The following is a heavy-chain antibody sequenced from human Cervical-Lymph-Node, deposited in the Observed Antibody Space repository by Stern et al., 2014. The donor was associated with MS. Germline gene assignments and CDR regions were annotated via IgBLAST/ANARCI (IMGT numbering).Heavy chain of an antibody. V-gene: IGHV3-21*01. CDR3: ARYYDFWSGYYGVGYYYYGMDV. CDR2: ISSSSSYI. J-gene: IGHJ6*02. Sequence: EVQLVESGGGLVKPGGSLRLSCAASGFTFSSYSMNWVRQAPGKGLEWVSSISSSSSYIYYADSVKGRFTISRDNAKNSLYLQMNSLRAEDTAVYYCARYYDFWSGYYGVGYYYYGMDVWGQGTTVTVSS. CDR1: GFTFSSYS. D-gene: IGHD3-3*01.